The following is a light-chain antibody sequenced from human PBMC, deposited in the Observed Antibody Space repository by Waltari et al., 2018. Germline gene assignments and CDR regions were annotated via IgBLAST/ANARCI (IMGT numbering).Light chain of an antibody. Sequence: EIVLTQSPGTLSLSPGERATLSCRPSQTVRTTYLAWYQQKPGQAPTLLIYGASSRATGTPGRFRGSGLGKDFFLTISSRKPEDFALYSCQHYDMSPLTSGGGPGLEFK. CDR1: QTVRTTY. V-gene: IGKV3-20*01. CDR3: QHYDMSPLT. CDR2: GAS. J-gene: IGKJ4*01.